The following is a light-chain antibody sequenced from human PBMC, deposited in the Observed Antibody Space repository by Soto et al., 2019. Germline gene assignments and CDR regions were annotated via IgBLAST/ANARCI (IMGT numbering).Light chain of an antibody. CDR2: EGI. J-gene: IGLJ1*01. CDR3: CSYAGSGTTHYV. V-gene: IGLV2-23*01. Sequence: QSPLGHPASVSWSPGHSITISCTGTSSDIGTYNLVSWYQHYPGKAPKLMIYEGIKRPSGVSNRFSGSKSGNTAFLTISGLQAEDEAHYYCCSYAGSGTTHYVFGSGTRVTVL. CDR1: SSDIGTYNL.